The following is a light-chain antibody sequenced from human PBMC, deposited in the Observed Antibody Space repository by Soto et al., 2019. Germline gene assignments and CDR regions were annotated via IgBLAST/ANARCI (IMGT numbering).Light chain of an antibody. CDR1: QFIRND. V-gene: IGKV1-6*01. CDR3: LQDYSYPRT. Sequence: AIQMTQSPSSLSASVGDRITISCRASQFIRNDLGWYQHKPGRAPKLLIYAASILQSGVPSRFSGSGSDTDFTLTIGSLQPEDVATYYCLQDYSYPRTFGLGTKVEIK. J-gene: IGKJ1*01. CDR2: AAS.